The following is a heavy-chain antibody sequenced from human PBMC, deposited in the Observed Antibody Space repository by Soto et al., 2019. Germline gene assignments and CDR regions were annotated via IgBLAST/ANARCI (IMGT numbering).Heavy chain of an antibody. CDR2: ISGSGGST. Sequence: PGGSLRLSCAASGFTFSSYTMSWVRQAPGKGLEWVSAISGSGGSTYYADSVKGRFTISRDNSKNTLYLQMNSLRAEDTAVYYCARDHKPQYQLLEWFDPWGQGTLVTVSS. CDR1: GFTFSSYT. V-gene: IGHV3-23*01. J-gene: IGHJ5*02. CDR3: ARDHKPQYQLLEWFDP. D-gene: IGHD2-2*01.